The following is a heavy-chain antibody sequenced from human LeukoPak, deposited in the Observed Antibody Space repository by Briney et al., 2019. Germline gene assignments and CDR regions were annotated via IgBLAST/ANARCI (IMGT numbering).Heavy chain of an antibody. CDR2: ISSSSTYI. J-gene: IGHJ4*02. CDR3: ARASGPFDY. CDR1: GFTFNTYS. Sequence: GGSLRLSCAASGFTFNTYSMNWVRQAPGKGLEWVSSISSSSTYIYYADSVKGRFTISRDNAKTSLYLQMNSLRAEGTAVYFCARASGPFDYWGQGTLVTVSS. V-gene: IGHV3-21*01.